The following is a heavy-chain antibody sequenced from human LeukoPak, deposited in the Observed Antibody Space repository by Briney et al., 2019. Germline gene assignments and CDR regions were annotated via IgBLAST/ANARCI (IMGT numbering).Heavy chain of an antibody. Sequence: TGGSLRLSCAASGFTFRSHGMHWVRQAPGKGLEWVAVIWYDGSNKYYADSVKGRFTFSRDNSKNTLSLQMDSLRAEDTALYCCARDRGSYYIDFWGQGTPVTVSS. CDR2: IWYDGSNK. J-gene: IGHJ4*02. V-gene: IGHV3-33*01. CDR1: GFTFRSHG. CDR3: ARDRGSYYIDF. D-gene: IGHD1-1*01.